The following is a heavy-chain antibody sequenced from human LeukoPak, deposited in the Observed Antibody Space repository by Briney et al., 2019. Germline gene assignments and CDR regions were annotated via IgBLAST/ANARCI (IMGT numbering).Heavy chain of an antibody. J-gene: IGHJ4*02. CDR1: GYSISSGYY. CDR3: ARAGLNFDY. Sequence: SETLSLTCTVSGYSISSGYYWGWIRQPPGKGLEWIGSIYHSGSTYYNPSLKSRVTISVDTSKNQFSLKLSSVTAADTAVYYCARAGLNFDYWGQGTLVTVSS. CDR2: IYHSGST. V-gene: IGHV4-38-2*02.